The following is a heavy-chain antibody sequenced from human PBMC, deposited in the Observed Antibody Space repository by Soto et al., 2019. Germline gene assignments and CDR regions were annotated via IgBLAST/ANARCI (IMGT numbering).Heavy chain of an antibody. Sequence: GGSLRLSCAASGFTFSSYAMSWVRQAPGKGLEWVSAISGSGGSTYYADSVKGRFTISRDNSKNTLYLQMNSLRAEDTAVYYCARDLTLWSGKYYYYYYGMDVWGQGTTVTVSS. CDR2: ISGSGGST. V-gene: IGHV3-23*01. J-gene: IGHJ6*02. D-gene: IGHD3-3*01. CDR1: GFTFSSYA. CDR3: ARDLTLWSGKYYYYYYGMDV.